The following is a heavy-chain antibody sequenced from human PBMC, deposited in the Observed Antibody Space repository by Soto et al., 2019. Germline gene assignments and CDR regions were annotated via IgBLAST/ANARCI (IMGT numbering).Heavy chain of an antibody. CDR3: ARAAMTTVINWFDP. CDR1: GYTFTSYG. V-gene: IGHV1-18*04. J-gene: IGHJ5*02. D-gene: IGHD4-17*01. CDR2: ISAYNGNT. Sequence: GASVKVSCKASGYTFTSYGISWVLQAPGQGLEWMGWISAYNGNTNYAQKLQGRVTMTTDTSTSTAYMELRSLRSDDTAVYYCARAAMTTVINWFDPWGQGTLVTVSS.